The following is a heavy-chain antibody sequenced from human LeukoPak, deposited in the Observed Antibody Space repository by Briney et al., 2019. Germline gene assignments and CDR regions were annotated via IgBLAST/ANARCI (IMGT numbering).Heavy chain of an antibody. V-gene: IGHV3-23*01. D-gene: IGHD3-22*01. CDR1: GFTFDDFA. Sequence: PGGSLRLSCAASGFTFDDFAMHWVRQAPGKGLEWVSAISGSGGSTYYADSVKGRFTISRDNSKNTLYLQMNSPRAEDTAVYYCAEVLSRITMIVVVTPDAFDIWGQGTMVTVSS. CDR2: ISGSGGST. J-gene: IGHJ3*02. CDR3: AEVLSRITMIVVVTPDAFDI.